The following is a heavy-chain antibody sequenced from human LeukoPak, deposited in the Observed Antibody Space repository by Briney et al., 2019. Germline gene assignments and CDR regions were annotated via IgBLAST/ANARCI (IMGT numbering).Heavy chain of an antibody. J-gene: IGHJ4*02. D-gene: IGHD3-9*01. Sequence: ASVKVSCKASGYTFTSYYMHWVRQDPGQGLEWMGIINPSGGSTSYAQKFQGRVTMTRDTSTSTVYMELSSLRSEDTAVYYCARFEGYDFLTGYAYYFDYWGQGILVTVSS. V-gene: IGHV1-46*01. CDR3: ARFEGYDFLTGYAYYFDY. CDR2: INPSGGST. CDR1: GYTFTSYY.